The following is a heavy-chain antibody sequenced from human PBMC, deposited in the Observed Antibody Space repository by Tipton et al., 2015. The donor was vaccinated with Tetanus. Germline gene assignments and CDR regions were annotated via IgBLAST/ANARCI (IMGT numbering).Heavy chain of an antibody. CDR3: ARGEVVTVSVVDY. CDR1: GFTFSSYG. D-gene: IGHD2-21*02. Sequence: SLRLSCAASGFTFSSYGMHWVRQAPGKGLEWVAVIWYDGSNKYYADSVKGRFTISRDNSKNTLYLQMNSLRAEDTAVYYCARGEVVTVSVVDYWGQGTLVTVSS. V-gene: IGHV3-33*01. CDR2: IWYDGSNK. J-gene: IGHJ4*02.